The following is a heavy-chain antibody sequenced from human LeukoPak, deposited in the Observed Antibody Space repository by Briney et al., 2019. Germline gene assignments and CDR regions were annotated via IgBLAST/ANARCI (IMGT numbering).Heavy chain of an antibody. J-gene: IGHJ4*02. CDR2: IYYSGST. CDR3: ARGADSGYDLYYFDY. V-gene: IGHV4-39*07. Sequence: PSETLSLTCTVSGGSISSSSYYWGWIRQPPGKGLEWIGSIYYSGSTYYNPSLKSRVTMSVDTSKNQFSLKLSSVTAADTAVYYCARGADSGYDLYYFDYWGQGTLVTVSS. CDR1: GGSISSSSYY. D-gene: IGHD5-12*01.